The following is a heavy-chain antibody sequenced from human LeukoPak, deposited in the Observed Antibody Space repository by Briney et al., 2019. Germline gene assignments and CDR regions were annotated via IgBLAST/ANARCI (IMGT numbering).Heavy chain of an antibody. CDR1: GFTFSGYA. CDR2: ISYDGSNK. Sequence: GGSLRLSCAASGFTFSGYAMHWVRQAPGKGLEWVAVISYDGSNKYYADSVKGRFTISRGNSKNTLYLQMNSLRAEDTAVYYCARGPYSSGWYYFDYWGQGTLVTVSS. CDR3: ARGPYSSGWYYFDY. J-gene: IGHJ4*02. V-gene: IGHV3-30*04. D-gene: IGHD6-19*01.